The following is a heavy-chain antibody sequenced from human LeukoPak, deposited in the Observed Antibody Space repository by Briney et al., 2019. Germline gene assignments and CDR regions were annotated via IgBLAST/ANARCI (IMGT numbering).Heavy chain of an antibody. Sequence: GGSLRLSCVASGLALSEYGMHWVRQAPGKGLEWVSAISSGGSDSGGTYYADSVKGRFTISRDNSRNTLDLQMNSLRAEDTAVYYCAKEVGSSYYYFDQWGQGTLVTVSS. CDR2: ISSGGSDSGGT. V-gene: IGHV3-23*01. D-gene: IGHD3-22*01. CDR3: AKEVGSSYYYFDQ. J-gene: IGHJ4*02. CDR1: GLALSEYG.